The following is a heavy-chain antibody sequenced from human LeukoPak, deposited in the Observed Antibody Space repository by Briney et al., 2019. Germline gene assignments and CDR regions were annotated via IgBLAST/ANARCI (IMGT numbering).Heavy chain of an antibody. V-gene: IGHV3-23*01. D-gene: IGHD4-23*01. J-gene: IGHJ4*02. Sequence: GGSLRLSCAASGFTFSSYAMHWVRQAPGKGLEWVSAISGSGGSTYYADSVKGRFTISRDNSKNTLYLQMNSLRAEDTAVYYCARFGTVAAFTFDYWGQGTLVTVSS. CDR3: ARFGTVAAFTFDY. CDR1: GFTFSSYA. CDR2: ISGSGGST.